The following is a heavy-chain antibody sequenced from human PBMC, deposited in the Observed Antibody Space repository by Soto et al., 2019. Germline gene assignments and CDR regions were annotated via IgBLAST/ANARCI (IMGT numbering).Heavy chain of an antibody. Sequence: GGSLRLSCAASGFTFSSYAMIWVRQAPGKGLEWVSAISGSGGSTYYADSVKGRFTISRDNSKNTLYLQMNSPRAEDTAVYYCAKRMTTVKRAYYFDYWGQGTLVTVSS. CDR2: ISGSGGST. CDR1: GFTFSSYA. V-gene: IGHV3-23*01. D-gene: IGHD4-4*01. J-gene: IGHJ4*02. CDR3: AKRMTTVKRAYYFDY.